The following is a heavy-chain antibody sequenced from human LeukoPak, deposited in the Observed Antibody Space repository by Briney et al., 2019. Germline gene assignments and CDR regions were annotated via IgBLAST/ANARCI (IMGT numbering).Heavy chain of an antibody. CDR3: ASPYGREAFDI. D-gene: IGHD3-16*01. CDR1: GFTFSSYW. V-gene: IGHV3-48*04. Sequence: PGGSLRLSCAASGFTFSSYWMHWVRHAPGKGLVWVSYISSSGSTIYYADSVKGRFTISRDNAKNSLYLQMNSLRAEDTAVYYCASPYGREAFDIWGQGTMVTVSS. J-gene: IGHJ3*02. CDR2: ISSSGSTI.